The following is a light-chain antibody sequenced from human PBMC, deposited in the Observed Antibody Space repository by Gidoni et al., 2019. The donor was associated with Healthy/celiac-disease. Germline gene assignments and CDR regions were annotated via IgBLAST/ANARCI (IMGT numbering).Light chain of an antibody. Sequence: DIVMTQSPDSLAVSLGERATINCKSSQSVLYSYNNKNDLAWYQQKPGQPPELLIYWASTRESGVPDRFSGRGSGTDFTLTISSLQAEDVAVYYCQQYYSTPWTFGQGTKVEIK. CDR2: WAS. J-gene: IGKJ1*01. CDR1: QSVLYSYNNKND. V-gene: IGKV4-1*01. CDR3: QQYYSTPWT.